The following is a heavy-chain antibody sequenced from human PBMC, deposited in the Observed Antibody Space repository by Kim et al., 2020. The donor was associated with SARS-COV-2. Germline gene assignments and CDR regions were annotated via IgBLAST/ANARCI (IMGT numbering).Heavy chain of an antibody. V-gene: IGHV1-18*01. CDR1: GYTFTSYG. J-gene: IGHJ5*02. D-gene: IGHD2-2*01. CDR2: ISAYNGNT. Sequence: ASVKVSCKASGYTFTSYGISWVRQAPGQGLEWMGWISAYNGNTNYAQKLQGRVTMTTDTSTSTAYMELRSLRSDDTAVYYCARVDIVVVPAPNWFDPWGQGTLVTVSS. CDR3: ARVDIVVVPAPNWFDP.